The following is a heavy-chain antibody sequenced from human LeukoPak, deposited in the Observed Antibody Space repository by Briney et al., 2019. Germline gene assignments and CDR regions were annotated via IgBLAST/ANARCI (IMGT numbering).Heavy chain of an antibody. J-gene: IGHJ5*02. CDR2: VNESGGT. D-gene: IGHD1-26*01. Sequence: PSETLSLTCAVSGVAISRGGYAWNWIRQPPGKEPECIGEVNESGGTNINPSLRSRVILSVDTSMNQFSLKLISVTAADTGVYYCARGQGATVPKVGKNWFDPWGHGTRVIVSP. V-gene: IGHV4-34*01. CDR3: ARGQGATVPKVGKNWFDP. CDR1: GVAISRGGYA.